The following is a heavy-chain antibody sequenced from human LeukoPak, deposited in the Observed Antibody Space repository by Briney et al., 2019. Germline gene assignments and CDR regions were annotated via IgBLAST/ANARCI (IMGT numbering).Heavy chain of an antibody. CDR2: ISGSGGST. CDR1: GFTFSSYA. D-gene: IGHD3-16*01. CDR3: AKGYYDYVWGSYYFDY. Sequence: QPGGSLRLSCAASGFTFSSYAMSWVRQAPGKGLEWVSAISGSGGSTYHADSVKGRVTISRDNSRDTLYLQMNSLRAEDTAVYYCAKGYYDYVWGSYYFDYWGQGTLVTVSS. V-gene: IGHV3-23*01. J-gene: IGHJ4*02.